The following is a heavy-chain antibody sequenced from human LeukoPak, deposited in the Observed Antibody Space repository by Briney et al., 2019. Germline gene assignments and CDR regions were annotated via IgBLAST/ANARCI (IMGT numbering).Heavy chain of an antibody. J-gene: IGHJ3*02. V-gene: IGHV3-7*01. Sequence: PGGSLTLSCVASTFTFRTSNMNWVRPAPGKGLEGVAHINQEGSEKYYVDSVKGRFTISRDNAKNSLYLKMSSLRAEDTAVYYCASNPIYGSGHRDAFDIWGQGTMVTVSA. D-gene: IGHD3-10*01. CDR1: TFTFRTSN. CDR3: ASNPIYGSGHRDAFDI. CDR2: INQEGSEK.